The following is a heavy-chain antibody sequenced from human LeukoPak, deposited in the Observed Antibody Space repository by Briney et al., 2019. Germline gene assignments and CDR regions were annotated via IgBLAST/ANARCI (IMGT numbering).Heavy chain of an antibody. V-gene: IGHV3-20*04. J-gene: IGHJ3*02. CDR1: GFTFDDYG. Sequence: GGSLRLSCAASGFTFDDYGMSWVRQAPGKGLEWVSGINWNGGSTGYADSVKGRFTISRDNAKNSLYLQMNSLRAEDTALYYCAKVPPYSSSWYTAFDIWGQGTMVTVSS. CDR2: INWNGGST. D-gene: IGHD6-13*01. CDR3: AKVPPYSSSWYTAFDI.